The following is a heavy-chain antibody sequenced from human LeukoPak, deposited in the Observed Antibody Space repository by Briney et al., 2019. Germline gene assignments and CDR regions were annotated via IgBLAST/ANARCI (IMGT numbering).Heavy chain of an antibody. D-gene: IGHD5-12*01. CDR3: ARGDGSGYEVYYYYGMAV. J-gene: IGHJ6*02. Sequence: SVKVSCKASGGTFSSYAISWVRQAPGQGLEWMGGIIPIFGTANYAQKFQGRVTITADESTSTAYMELSSLRSEDTAVYYCARGDGSGYEVYYYYGMAVWGQGTTVTVSS. V-gene: IGHV1-69*13. CDR2: IIPIFGTA. CDR1: GGTFSSYA.